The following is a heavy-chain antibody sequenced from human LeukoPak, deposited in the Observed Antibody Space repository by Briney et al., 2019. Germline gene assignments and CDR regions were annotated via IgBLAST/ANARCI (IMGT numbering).Heavy chain of an antibody. D-gene: IGHD4-17*01. Sequence: GGCLRPACAASALIVSTDCIASVSLDPGGGLGWVSSITSSSTYIYHADSLKGRFTISRDNDKNSLFLQMNSLRAEDTAVYYCARVATGTTDFDYWGLGTLVTVSS. CDR2: ITSSSTYI. CDR1: ALIVSTDC. CDR3: ARVATGTTDFDY. J-gene: IGHJ4*02. V-gene: IGHV3-21*03.